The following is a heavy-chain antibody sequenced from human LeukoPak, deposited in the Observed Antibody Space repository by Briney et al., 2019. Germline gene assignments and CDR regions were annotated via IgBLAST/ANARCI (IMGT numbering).Heavy chain of an antibody. D-gene: IGHD3-9*01. CDR3: ARGYYDILTGSLDWFDP. J-gene: IGHJ5*02. V-gene: IGHV1-2*02. CDR2: INPSGGGT. CDR1: GYTFTSYY. Sequence: ASVKVSCKASGYTFTSYYMHWVRQAPGQGLEWMGIINPSGGGTNYAQKFQGRVTMTRDTSISTAYMELSRLRSDDTAVYYCARGYYDILTGSLDWFDPWGQGTLVTVSS.